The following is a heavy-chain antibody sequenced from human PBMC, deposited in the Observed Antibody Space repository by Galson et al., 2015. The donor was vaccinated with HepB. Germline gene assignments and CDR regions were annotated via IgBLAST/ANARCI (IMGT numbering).Heavy chain of an antibody. J-gene: IGHJ4*02. CDR1: GGTFNSQP. CDR2: INPLFGTK. V-gene: IGHV1-69*06. D-gene: IGHD3-10*01. Sequence: SVKVSCKASGGTFNSQPTSWVRQAPGQGPEWMAAINPLFGTKNYAQKFQDRLTITADRSTSTVYMELSSLTSEDTAVYYCATNAGRRGIFFDYWGQGSLVTVSS. CDR3: ATNAGRRGIFFDY.